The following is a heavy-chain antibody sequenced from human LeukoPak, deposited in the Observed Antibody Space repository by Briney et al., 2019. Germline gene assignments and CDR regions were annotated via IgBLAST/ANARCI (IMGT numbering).Heavy chain of an antibody. CDR3: ARDWEWGANSADY. V-gene: IGHV4-38-2*02. J-gene: IGHJ4*02. CDR2: IFHSGST. D-gene: IGHD3-3*01. Sequence: PSETLSLTCTVSGYSISSGYYWGWIRPPPGKGLEWIGSIFHSGSTYYNPSLKSRVTISVDTSKNQFSLKLNSVTAADTAVYYCARDWEWGANSADYWGRGTLVTVSS. CDR1: GYSISSGYY.